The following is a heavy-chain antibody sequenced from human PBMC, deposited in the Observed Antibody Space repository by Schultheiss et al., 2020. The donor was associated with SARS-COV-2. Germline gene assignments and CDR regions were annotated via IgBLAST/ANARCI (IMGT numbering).Heavy chain of an antibody. Sequence: GGSLRLSCAASGFTFSDYAMYWVRQAPGKGLEWVAVILYDGSNKYYADSVKGRFTISRDNSKNTLYLQMNSLRAEDTAVYYCASDLYGSGSYYSRDYYYYGMDVWGQGTTVTVSS. D-gene: IGHD3-10*01. CDR2: ILYDGSNK. CDR3: ASDLYGSGSYYSRDYYYYGMDV. CDR1: GFTFSDYA. J-gene: IGHJ6*02. V-gene: IGHV3-30-3*01.